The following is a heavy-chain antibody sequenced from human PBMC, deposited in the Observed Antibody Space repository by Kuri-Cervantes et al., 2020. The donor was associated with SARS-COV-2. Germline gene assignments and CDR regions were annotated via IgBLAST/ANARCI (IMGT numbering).Heavy chain of an antibody. V-gene: IGHV4-39*01. Sequence: PETLSLTCTVSGGSISSSSYYWGWIRQPPGKGLEWIGSIYYSGSTYYNPSLKSRVTISVDTSKNQFSLKLSSVTAADTAVYYCARQMMSSITIFGVDITRNWFDPWGQGTLVTVSS. D-gene: IGHD3-3*01. CDR3: ARQMMSSITIFGVDITRNWFDP. CDR2: IYYSGST. J-gene: IGHJ5*02. CDR1: GGSISSSSYY.